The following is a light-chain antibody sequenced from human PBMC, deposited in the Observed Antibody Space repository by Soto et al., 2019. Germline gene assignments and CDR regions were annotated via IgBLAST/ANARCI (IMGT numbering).Light chain of an antibody. CDR2: WAS. J-gene: IGKJ4*01. CDR3: QQYYSTPFT. V-gene: IGKV4-1*01. Sequence: DIVMTQSPDSLAVSLCERATINCKSSQSVLYSSNNKNYLAWYQQKPGQPPKLLIYWASTRESGVPDRFSGSGSGTDSTLTISSLQAEDVAVYYCQQYYSTPFTFGGGTKVDIK. CDR1: QSVLYSSNNKNY.